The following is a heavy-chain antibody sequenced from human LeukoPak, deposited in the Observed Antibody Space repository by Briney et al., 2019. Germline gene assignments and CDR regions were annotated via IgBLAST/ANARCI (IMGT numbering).Heavy chain of an antibody. Sequence: SETLSLTCTVSGGSISSSSYYWGWIRQPPGKGLEWIGSIYYSGSTYYNPSLKSRVTISVDTSKNQFSLKLSSVTAADTAVYYCARGVDDNCSGGSCYPPYYFDYWGQGTLVTVSS. CDR2: IYYSGST. J-gene: IGHJ4*02. V-gene: IGHV4-39*01. D-gene: IGHD2-15*01. CDR3: ARGVDDNCSGGSCYPPYYFDY. CDR1: GGSISSSSYY.